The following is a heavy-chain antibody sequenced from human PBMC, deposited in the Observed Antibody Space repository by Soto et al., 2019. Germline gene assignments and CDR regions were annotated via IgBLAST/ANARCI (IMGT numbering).Heavy chain of an antibody. J-gene: IGHJ5*02. CDR1: GGSISSNDDY. V-gene: IGHV4-39*01. Sequence: SETLSLTCTVSGGSISSNDDYWGWIRQPPGKGLEYIGSIYYGGSTYYNPSLRSRVTISVDTSKNQFSLKLSSVTAADTAVYYCARRGGYDILTGYYVPWFDPWGQGTLVTVS. CDR2: IYYGGST. CDR3: ARRGGYDILTGYYVPWFDP. D-gene: IGHD3-9*01.